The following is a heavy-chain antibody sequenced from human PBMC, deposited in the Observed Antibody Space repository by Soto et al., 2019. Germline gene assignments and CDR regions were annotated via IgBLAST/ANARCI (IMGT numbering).Heavy chain of an antibody. CDR1: GFTFSDYY. Sequence: GGSLRLSCAASGFTFSDYYMSWIRQAPGKGLEWVSYISSSGNTIYYADSVKGRFTISRDNAKNSLYLQMNSLRAEDTALYYCAKPYYYGSGSYYNSYNWFDPWGQGTLVTVSS. CDR2: ISSSGNTI. V-gene: IGHV3-11*01. J-gene: IGHJ5*02. CDR3: AKPYYYGSGSYYNSYNWFDP. D-gene: IGHD3-10*01.